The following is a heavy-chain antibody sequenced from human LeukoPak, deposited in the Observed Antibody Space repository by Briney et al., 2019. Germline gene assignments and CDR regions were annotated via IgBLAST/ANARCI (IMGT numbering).Heavy chain of an antibody. CDR3: AKDSRGRWLPPAWFDAFDI. CDR1: GFTFSSYG. Sequence: PGGSLRLSCAASGFTFSSYGMHWVRQAPGKGLEWVSAISGSGGSTYYADSVKGRFTISRDNSKNTLYLQMNSLRAEDTAVYYCAKDSRGRWLPPAWFDAFDIWGQGTMVTVSS. D-gene: IGHD5-24*01. CDR2: ISGSGGST. V-gene: IGHV3-23*01. J-gene: IGHJ3*02.